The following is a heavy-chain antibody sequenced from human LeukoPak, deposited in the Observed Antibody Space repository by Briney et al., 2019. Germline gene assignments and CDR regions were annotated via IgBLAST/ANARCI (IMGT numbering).Heavy chain of an antibody. V-gene: IGHV3-7*01. D-gene: IGHD5-24*01. CDR1: GFTVSSNY. CDR3: ARDRDGPDY. J-gene: IGHJ4*02. Sequence: TGGSLRLSCAASGFTVSSNYMSWVRQAPGKGLEWVVNIKQDESEKYYVDSVKGRFTISRDNAKNSLYLQMNSLRAEDTAVYYCARDRDGPDYWGQGTLVTVSS. CDR2: IKQDESEK.